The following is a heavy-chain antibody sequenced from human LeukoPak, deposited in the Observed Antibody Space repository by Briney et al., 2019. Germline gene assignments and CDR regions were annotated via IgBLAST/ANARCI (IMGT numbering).Heavy chain of an antibody. CDR1: GFTFSSYS. J-gene: IGHJ4*02. CDR2: ISSSSSTI. CDR3: ARAGDGYNLDY. D-gene: IGHD5-24*01. V-gene: IGHV3-48*04. Sequence: PGGSLRLSCAAAGFTFSSYSMNGVREAAGRGVEWVSYISSSSSTIYYADSVKGRFTISRDNAKNSLYLQMNSLRAEDTAVYYCARAGDGYNLDYWGQGTLVTVSS.